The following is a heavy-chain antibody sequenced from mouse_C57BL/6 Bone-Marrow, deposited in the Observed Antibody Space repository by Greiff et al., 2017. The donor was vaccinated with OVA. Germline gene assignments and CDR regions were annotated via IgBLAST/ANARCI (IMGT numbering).Heavy chain of an antibody. J-gene: IGHJ1*03. CDR2: IFPGSGST. D-gene: IGHD1-1*01. Sequence: QVQLQQSGPELVKPGASVKISCKASGYTFTDYYINWVKQRPGQGLEWIGWIFPGSGSTYYNEKFKGKATLTVDKSSSTAYMLLSSLTSEDSAVYFCRASYGSSYGYFDVWGTGTTVTVSA. CDR1: GYTFTDYY. CDR3: RASYGSSYGYFDV. V-gene: IGHV1-75*01.